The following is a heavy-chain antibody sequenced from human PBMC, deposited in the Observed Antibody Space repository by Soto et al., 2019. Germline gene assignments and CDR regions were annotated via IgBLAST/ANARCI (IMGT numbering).Heavy chain of an antibody. CDR3: ARCPGYRYGDGWYYYGMDV. CDR1: GFTFSSYA. CDR2: ISYDGSNK. J-gene: IGHJ6*02. D-gene: IGHD5-18*01. Sequence: PGYSLRLSCTASGFTFSSYAMHWIRQAPGKGLKRVAVISYDGSNKYYADSVKVRFTISRDFSKNTLYLQMNSLRAEDTAVYYCARCPGYRYGDGWYYYGMDVWGQGT. V-gene: IGHV3-30*14.